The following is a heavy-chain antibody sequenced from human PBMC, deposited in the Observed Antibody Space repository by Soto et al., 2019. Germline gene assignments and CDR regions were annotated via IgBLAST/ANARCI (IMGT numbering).Heavy chain of an antibody. CDR1: GFTFSNAW. V-gene: IGHV3-15*07. CDR3: ARDGVGATVFFGYFDY. CDR2: IKSKTDGGTT. J-gene: IGHJ4*02. D-gene: IGHD1-26*01. Sequence: LSCAASGFTFSNAWINWVRQAPGKGLEWVGRIKSKTDGGTTDFAAPVKGRFAISRDDSKNMVYLQMNSLRAEDTAVYYCARDGVGATVFFGYFDYWGQGALVTVSS.